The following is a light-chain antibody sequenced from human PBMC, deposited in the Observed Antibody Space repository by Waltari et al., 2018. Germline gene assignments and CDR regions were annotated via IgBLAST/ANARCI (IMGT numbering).Light chain of an antibody. V-gene: IGKV3-20*01. CDR3: QQYGSSPT. CDR2: GES. J-gene: IGKJ1*01. CDR1: QSVSSSY. Sequence: EIVLTQSPGTLSLSPGERATLSCRASQSVSSSYLAWYQQKPGQAPRLLSYGESSRATGIPDRFSGSGSGTDFTLTISRLEPEEFAVYYCQQYGSSPTFGQGTKLEIK.